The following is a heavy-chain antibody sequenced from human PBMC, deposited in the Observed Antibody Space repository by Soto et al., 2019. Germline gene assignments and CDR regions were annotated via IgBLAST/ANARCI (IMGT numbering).Heavy chain of an antibody. Sequence: QVQLVQSGAEVKKPGSSVKVSCKASGGTFSSYAISWVRQAPGQGLEWMGGIIPIFGTANYAQQCQGRVTITADESTSTAYMELRSLRSEDTAVYYCARDSTTVVTTEYFQHWGQGTLVTVSS. CDR3: ARDSTTVVTTEYFQH. V-gene: IGHV1-69*12. D-gene: IGHD4-17*01. J-gene: IGHJ1*01. CDR1: GGTFSSYA. CDR2: IIPIFGTA.